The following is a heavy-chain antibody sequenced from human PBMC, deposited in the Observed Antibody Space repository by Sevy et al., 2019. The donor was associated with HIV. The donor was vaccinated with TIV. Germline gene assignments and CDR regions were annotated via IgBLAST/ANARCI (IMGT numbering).Heavy chain of an antibody. CDR2: IIPIYGSV. D-gene: IGHD6-13*01. CDR3: ARDINRYSSSRGEYFGMDV. J-gene: IGHJ6*02. Sequence: ASVKVSCKASGGTFSTYIITWVQQAPGQGLEWMGGIIPIYGSVNYAQNFQGRVTITADESTSTAYMEVSSLRFDDTAIYYCARDINRYSSSRGEYFGMDVWGQGTTVTVSS. CDR1: GGTFSTYI. V-gene: IGHV1-69*13.